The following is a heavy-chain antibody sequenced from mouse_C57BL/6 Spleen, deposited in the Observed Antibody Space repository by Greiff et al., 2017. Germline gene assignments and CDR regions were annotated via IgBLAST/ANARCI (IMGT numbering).Heavy chain of an antibody. Sequence: VQLQQSGAELVRPGTSVKVSCKASGYAFTNYLIEWVKQRPGQGLGWIGVINPGSGGTNYNEKFKGKATLTADKSSSTAYMQLSSLTSEDSAVYFCARGRGLSWDVGAMDYWGQGTSVTVSS. CDR3: ARGRGLSWDVGAMDY. D-gene: IGHD4-1*01. CDR1: GYAFTNYL. V-gene: IGHV1-54*01. CDR2: INPGSGGT. J-gene: IGHJ4*01.